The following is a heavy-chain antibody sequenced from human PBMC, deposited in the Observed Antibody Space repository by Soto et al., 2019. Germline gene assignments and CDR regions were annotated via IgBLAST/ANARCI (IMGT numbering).Heavy chain of an antibody. CDR1: GFTFRSYA. V-gene: IGHV3-23*01. D-gene: IGHD1-26*01. J-gene: IGHJ6*03. CDR2: ISGSGGST. CDR3: AKGESGPYYYYYYYMDV. Sequence: EVQLLESGGGLVQPGGSLRLSCAASGFTFRSYAMSWVRQAPGQGLEWVSAISGSGGSTYYADSVKGRFTISRDNSKNTLYLQMNSLRAEDTAVYYCAKGESGPYYYYYYYMDVWGKGTTVTVSS.